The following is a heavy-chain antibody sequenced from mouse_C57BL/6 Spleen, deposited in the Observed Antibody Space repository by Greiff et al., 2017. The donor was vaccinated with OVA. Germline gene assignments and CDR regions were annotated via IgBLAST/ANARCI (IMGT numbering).Heavy chain of an antibody. Sequence: VQLKESGGGLVKPGGSLKLSCAASGFTFSDYGMHWVRQAPEKGLEWVAYISSGSSTIYYADTVKGRFTISRDNAKNTLFLQMTSLRSEDTAMYYCARSESNYDYAMDYWGQGTSVTVSS. V-gene: IGHV5-17*01. D-gene: IGHD2-5*01. CDR2: ISSGSSTI. CDR1: GFTFSDYG. J-gene: IGHJ4*01. CDR3: ARSESNYDYAMDY.